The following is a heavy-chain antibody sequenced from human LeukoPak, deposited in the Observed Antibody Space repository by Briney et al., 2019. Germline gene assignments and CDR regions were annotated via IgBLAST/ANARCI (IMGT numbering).Heavy chain of an antibody. J-gene: IGHJ6*02. Sequence: ASVKVSCKASGYTFTNYYIHWVRQAPGQGLEWMGWMNPNSGNTGYAQKFQGRVTMTRNTSISTAYMELSSLRSEDTAVYYCARGLVESSGWYDYYYYGMDVWGQGTTVTVSS. CDR1: GYTFTNYY. CDR3: ARGLVESSGWYDYYYYGMDV. V-gene: IGHV1-8*02. CDR2: MNPNSGNT. D-gene: IGHD6-19*01.